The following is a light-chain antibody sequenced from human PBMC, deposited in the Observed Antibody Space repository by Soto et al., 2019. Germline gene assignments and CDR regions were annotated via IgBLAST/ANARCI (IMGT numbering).Light chain of an antibody. CDR3: QQYNIYPLT. CDR1: QSISQW. CDR2: KAS. J-gene: IGKJ4*01. Sequence: DIHMTQSPSTLSASVGDRVTITCRASQSISQWLAWYQQRPGKAPKLLIYKASSLKSGVPSRFSGSGSGTEFTLTISSLQPDDFATYYCQQYNIYPLTFGGGTKVEIK. V-gene: IGKV1-5*03.